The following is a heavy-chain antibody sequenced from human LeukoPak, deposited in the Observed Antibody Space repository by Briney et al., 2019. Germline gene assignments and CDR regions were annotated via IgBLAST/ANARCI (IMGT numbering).Heavy chain of an antibody. CDR2: ISAYNGNT. CDR1: GYTFTSYG. D-gene: IGHD1-1*01. CDR3: ARDLARYPGSAFDI. V-gene: IGHV1-18*01. J-gene: IGHJ3*02. Sequence: WASVKVSRKASGYTFTSYGISWVRQAPGQGLEWMGWISAYNGNTNYAQKLQGRVTMTTDTSTSTAYMELRSLRSDGTAVYYCARDLARYPGSAFDIWGQGTMVTVSS.